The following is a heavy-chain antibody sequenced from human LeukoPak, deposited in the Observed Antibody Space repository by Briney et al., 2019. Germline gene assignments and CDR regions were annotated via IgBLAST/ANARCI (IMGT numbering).Heavy chain of an antibody. V-gene: IGHV4-39*01. CDR1: GDSVSRSDSY. CDR2: IYHSGRT. D-gene: IGHD3-22*01. Sequence: SETLSLTCSVSGDSVSRSDSYWDWIRQPPGKGLEWIGTIYHSGRTYYSPSLKSRVTMSVDPSNNQFSLNLRSVTAADTAVYYCARRRYYDGSGYLERGQGTLLSVSS. J-gene: IGHJ1*01. CDR3: ARRRYYDGSGYLE.